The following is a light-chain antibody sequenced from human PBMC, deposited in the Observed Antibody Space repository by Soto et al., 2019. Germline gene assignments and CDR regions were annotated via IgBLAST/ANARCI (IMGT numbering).Light chain of an antibody. CDR1: QSVSSN. CDR2: GAS. V-gene: IGKV3-15*01. J-gene: IGKJ1*01. Sequence: EIVMTQSPATLSVSPGARATRACRASQSVSSNLAWYQHKPGQAPRLLIYGASTRATGIRAGFIGSGSGTAFTLTCSSLPSEDFAVYYCQQYNTWPWTFGPGTKVEIK. CDR3: QQYNTWPWT.